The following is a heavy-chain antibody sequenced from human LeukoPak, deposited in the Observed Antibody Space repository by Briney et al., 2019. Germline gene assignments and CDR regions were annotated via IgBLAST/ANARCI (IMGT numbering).Heavy chain of an antibody. D-gene: IGHD3-10*01. J-gene: IGHJ4*02. CDR3: ATNYYGSGPDH. CDR1: GFTFSSYW. Sequence: GGSLRLSCAASGFTFSSYWMHWVRQAPGKGLVWVSRTKSDGSSTTYADSVKGRFTISRDNAKNTLYLQMNSLRAEDTAVYYCATNYYGSGPDHWGQGTLVTVSS. V-gene: IGHV3-74*01. CDR2: TKSDGSST.